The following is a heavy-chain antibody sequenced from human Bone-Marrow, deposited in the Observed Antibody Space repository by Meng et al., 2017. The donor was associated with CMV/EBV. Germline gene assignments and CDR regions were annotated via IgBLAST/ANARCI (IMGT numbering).Heavy chain of an antibody. D-gene: IGHD3-22*01. J-gene: IGHJ3*02. Sequence: ASVKVSCKTSGYTFIRYGINWVRQAPGQGPEWMGWINPNSGGTKYAQKFQGRVTVTRDTSISAAYMELSRLRSDDTAMYYCARDHIRGATMKSHDAFDIWGQGTMVTVSS. CDR3: ARDHIRGATMKSHDAFDI. V-gene: IGHV1-2*02. CDR1: GYTFIRYG. CDR2: INPNSGGT.